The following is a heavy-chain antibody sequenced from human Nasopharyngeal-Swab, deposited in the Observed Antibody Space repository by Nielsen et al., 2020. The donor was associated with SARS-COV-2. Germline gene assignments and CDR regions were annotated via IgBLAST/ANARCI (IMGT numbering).Heavy chain of an antibody. CDR2: IRSEAYGGTP. CDR1: GFTFGDYA. Sequence: SLKISCTASGFTFGDYAMSWFRQAPGKGLEWVGFIRSEAYGGTPQYAASVKGRFTISRDNSKSVAYLQMNSLKTEDTAVYYCTRDDPPYCSGGSCQGNYWGQGTLVTVSS. V-gene: IGHV3-49*03. J-gene: IGHJ4*02. D-gene: IGHD2-15*01. CDR3: TRDDPPYCSGGSCQGNY.